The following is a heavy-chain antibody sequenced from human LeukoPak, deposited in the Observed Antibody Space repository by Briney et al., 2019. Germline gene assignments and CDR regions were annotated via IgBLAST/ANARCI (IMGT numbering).Heavy chain of an antibody. CDR1: GGSISSSSYY. J-gene: IGHJ5*02. D-gene: IGHD2-2*02. CDR2: IYYSGST. Sequence: SSETLSLTCTVSGGSISSSSYYWGWIRQPPGKGLQWIGSIYYSGSTYYNPSLKSRVTISVDTSKNQFSLKLSSVTAADTAVYYCARRSGKYQLLYPGNNWFDPWGQGTLVTVSS. CDR3: ARRSGKYQLLYPGNNWFDP. V-gene: IGHV4-39*01.